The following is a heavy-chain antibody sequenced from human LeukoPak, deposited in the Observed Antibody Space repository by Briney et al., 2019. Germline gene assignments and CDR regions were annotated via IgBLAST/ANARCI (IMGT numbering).Heavy chain of an antibody. J-gene: IGHJ4*02. D-gene: IGHD3-9*01. CDR2: IYYSGST. CDR3: ARHAMGMVYDILTGYYKRPGGLFDY. V-gene: IGHV4-39*01. CDR1: GGSISSSSYY. Sequence: PSETLSLTCTVSGGSISSSSYYWGWIRQPPGKGLEWIGSIYYSGSTYYNPSLKSRVTISVDTSKDQFSLKLSSVTAADTAVYYCARHAMGMVYDILTGYYKRPGGLFDYWGQGTLVTVSS.